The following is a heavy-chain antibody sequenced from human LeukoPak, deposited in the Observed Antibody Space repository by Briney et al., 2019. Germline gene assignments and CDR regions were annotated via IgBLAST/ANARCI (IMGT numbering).Heavy chain of an antibody. V-gene: IGHV3-21*06. CDR1: GFTFSSYS. CDR2: ISSSSSYI. J-gene: IGHJ4*02. CDR3: ARGHDSSGYYPAYHY. D-gene: IGHD3-22*01. Sequence: SGGSLRLSCAASGFTFSSYSINWVRQAPGKGLEWVSSISSSSSYISYADSVKGRFTISRDNANNSMYLQMNSLRAEDTAVYYCARGHDSSGYYPAYHYWGQGTLVTVSS.